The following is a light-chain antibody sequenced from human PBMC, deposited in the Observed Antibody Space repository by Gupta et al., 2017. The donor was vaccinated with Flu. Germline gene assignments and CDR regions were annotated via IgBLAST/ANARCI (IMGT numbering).Light chain of an antibody. Sequence: TICGSVSSTNIGVSDDLNGVPQGPGTAPKLLIYDNNGRHTGVPARFSGARSGTAASMSITGIHEEDEGDYYCQSDDSILRNWVFGGGTKFTVL. CDR2: DNN. V-gene: IGLV1-40*01. J-gene: IGLJ3*02. CDR3: QSDDSILRNWV. CDR1: STNIGVSDD.